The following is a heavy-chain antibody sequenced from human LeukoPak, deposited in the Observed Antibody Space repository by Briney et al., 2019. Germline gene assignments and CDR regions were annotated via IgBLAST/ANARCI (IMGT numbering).Heavy chain of an antibody. CDR1: GLTFRTHG. Sequence: GGSLRLSCVASGLTFRTHGMNWVRQAPGKGLDWISYISPSTSAIYYANSVKGRFTISRDNAKNSLYLQMNSLRVEDTAVYYYASWAGAATGFSGPFDYWGQGILVTVSS. J-gene: IGHJ4*02. CDR3: ASWAGAATGFSGPFDY. CDR2: ISPSTSAI. V-gene: IGHV3-48*01. D-gene: IGHD6-13*01.